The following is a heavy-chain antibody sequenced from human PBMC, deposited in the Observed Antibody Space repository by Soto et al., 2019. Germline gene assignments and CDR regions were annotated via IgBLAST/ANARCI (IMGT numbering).Heavy chain of an antibody. CDR3: ETEALT. J-gene: IGHJ4*02. CDR1: GGSISSGCYY. V-gene: IGHV4-31*03. Sequence: QVQLQESGPGLVKPSQTLSLTCTVSGGSISSGCYYWRWIRQHPGKGLEWIGYIYYIGSPYCNPTLKSRVTISVHTHKNKFSMTVGSVVASGTAVYYCETEALTWGQGTLVTVSS. CDR2: IYYIGSP.